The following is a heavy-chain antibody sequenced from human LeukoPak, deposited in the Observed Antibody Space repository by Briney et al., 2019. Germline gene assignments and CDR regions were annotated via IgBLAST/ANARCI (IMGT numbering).Heavy chain of an antibody. J-gene: IGHJ4*02. Sequence: GGSLRLSCAASGFTFSSYAMSWVRQAPGKGLEWVSSISGSGGRTSYADSVKGRFTISRDNSKNTLYLQMNSLRAEDTAVYYCAKLRWDSSSCIDYWGQGTLVTVSS. V-gene: IGHV3-23*01. CDR2: ISGSGGRT. D-gene: IGHD6-13*01. CDR1: GFTFSSYA. CDR3: AKLRWDSSSCIDY.